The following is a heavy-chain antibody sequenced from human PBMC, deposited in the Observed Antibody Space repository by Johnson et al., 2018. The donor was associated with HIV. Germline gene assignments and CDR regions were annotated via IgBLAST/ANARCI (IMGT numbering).Heavy chain of an antibody. CDR2: ISYDGSNK. CDR1: GFTFSSYA. J-gene: IGHJ3*02. V-gene: IGHV3-30-3*01. Sequence: QEKLVESGGGVVQPGRSLRLSCAASGFTFSSYAMHWVRQAPGKGLEWVAVISYDGSNKYYTASVKGRFTISRDNSKNTLYLQMNSLRAEDTAVYYCVRPAAAGRDDAFDIWGQGTMVTVSS. D-gene: IGHD6-13*01. CDR3: VRPAAAGRDDAFDI.